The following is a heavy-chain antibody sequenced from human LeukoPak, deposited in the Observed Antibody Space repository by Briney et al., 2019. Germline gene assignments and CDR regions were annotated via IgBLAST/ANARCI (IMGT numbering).Heavy chain of an antibody. V-gene: IGHV3-48*01. CDR3: AREFMTRIAAAGHPYFDY. CDR1: GFIFSTYS. J-gene: IGHJ4*02. D-gene: IGHD6-13*01. CDR2: ISSVITTK. Sequence: GGSLRLSCAASGFIFSTYSMNWVRQAPGKGLEWVSYISSVITTKYYADSVKGRFTISRDNAKNSLYLQMNSLRAEDTAVYYCAREFMTRIAAAGHPYFDYWGQGTLVTVSS.